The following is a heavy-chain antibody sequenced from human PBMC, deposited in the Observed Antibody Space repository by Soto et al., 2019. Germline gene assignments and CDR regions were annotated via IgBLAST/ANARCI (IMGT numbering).Heavy chain of an antibody. V-gene: IGHV3-30-3*01. D-gene: IGHD6-19*01. CDR2: ISYDGSNK. Sequence: QVQLVESGGGVVQPGRSLRLSCAASGFTFSSYAMHWVRQAPGKGLEWVAVISYDGSNKYYADSVKGRFTISRDNSKNTLYLQMNSLRAEDTAVYYCARDSLMIAVAGPFDYWGQGTLVTVSS. CDR1: GFTFSSYA. CDR3: ARDSLMIAVAGPFDY. J-gene: IGHJ4*02.